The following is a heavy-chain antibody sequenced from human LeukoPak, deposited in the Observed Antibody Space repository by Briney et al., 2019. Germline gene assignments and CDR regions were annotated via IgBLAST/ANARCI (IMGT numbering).Heavy chain of an antibody. CDR2: ISSSSTYI. CDR3: ARDRARWYAIDY. Sequence: GGSLRLSCVASEFTFSTYDMNWVRQAPGKGLEWVSSISSSSTYIYYADSVKGRFTISRDNAKNSVYLQMNSLRAEDTAVYYCARDRARWYAIDYWRQGTLVTVSS. D-gene: IGHD6-13*01. J-gene: IGHJ4*02. V-gene: IGHV3-21*01. CDR1: EFTFSTYD.